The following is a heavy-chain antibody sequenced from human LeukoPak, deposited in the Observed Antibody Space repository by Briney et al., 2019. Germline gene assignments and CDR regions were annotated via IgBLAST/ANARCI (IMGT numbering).Heavy chain of an antibody. V-gene: IGHV3-66*02. J-gene: IGHJ4*02. CDR2: IYSGGST. Sequence: PGGSLRLSCAASGFTVSSNYMSWVRQAPGKGLEWVSVIYSGGSTYYADSAKGQFTISRDNSKNTLYLQMNSLRAEDTAVYYCARSPPMSQFDYWGQGTLVTVSS. CDR1: GFTVSSNY. CDR3: ARSPPMSQFDY. D-gene: IGHD3-22*01.